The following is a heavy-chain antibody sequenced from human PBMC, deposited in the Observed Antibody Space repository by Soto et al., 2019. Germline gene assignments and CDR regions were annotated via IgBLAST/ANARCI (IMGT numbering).Heavy chain of an antibody. J-gene: IGHJ4*02. CDR2: IVPIYRTA. Sequence: SVKVSCKASGGTFSSYRINWVRQAPGQGLEWMGGIVPIYRTADSAQEFQGRVTITADESARTAYMELRSLKSRDTAVYYCVRDSGAKLSSSWGQGTLVTVSS. D-gene: IGHD6-13*01. V-gene: IGHV1-69*13. CDR3: VRDSGAKLSSS. CDR1: GGTFSSYR.